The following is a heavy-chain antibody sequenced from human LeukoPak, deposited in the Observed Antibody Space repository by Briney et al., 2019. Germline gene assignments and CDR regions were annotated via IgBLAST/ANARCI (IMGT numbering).Heavy chain of an antibody. Sequence: AESLKTSIKASGYSFTSYWIGWVRPMPGKGLGWIGIIDPSDSETRYTPYFQGQVTISADKSLSTAYLEWSSLKASDTAMYYCARQTAMGRSGDYWGQGTLVTVSS. CDR1: GYSFTSYW. CDR2: IDPSDSET. CDR3: ARQTAMGRSGDY. D-gene: IGHD5-18*01. V-gene: IGHV5-51*01. J-gene: IGHJ4*02.